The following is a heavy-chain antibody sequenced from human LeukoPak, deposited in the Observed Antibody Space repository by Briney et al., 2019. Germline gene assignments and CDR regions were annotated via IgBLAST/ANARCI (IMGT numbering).Heavy chain of an antibody. CDR1: GFTFSNYG. V-gene: IGHV3-23*01. CDR2: IAGSGGI. J-gene: IGHJ4*02. Sequence: GGSLRLSCAASGFTFSNYGMDWVRQAPWKGLEWVSGIAGSGGIFYADSVKGRFAISRDNSKNTLHLQMSSLRAEDTAIYYCARGYSSGDTSMDYWGRGTLVTVSS. CDR3: ARGYSSGDTSMDY. D-gene: IGHD5-18*01.